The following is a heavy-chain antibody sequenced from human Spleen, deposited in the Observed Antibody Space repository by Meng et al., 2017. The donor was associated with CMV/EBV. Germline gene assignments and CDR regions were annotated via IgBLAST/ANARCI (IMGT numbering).Heavy chain of an antibody. CDR1: DGFTTSDDYY. V-gene: IGHV4-30-4*01. CDR3: ARDSPGGYGYFDS. CDR2: IHYSGTT. D-gene: IGHD5-12*01. J-gene: IGHJ4*02. Sequence: QVQLQESGPGLVKPSQTLSLTCTVSDGFTTSDDYYWSWIRQPPGKGLEWTGYIHYSGTTYYNPSLKSRIAISLDTSKNQFSLNLNSVTAADAAVYYCARDSPGGYGYFDSWGQGTLVTVSS.